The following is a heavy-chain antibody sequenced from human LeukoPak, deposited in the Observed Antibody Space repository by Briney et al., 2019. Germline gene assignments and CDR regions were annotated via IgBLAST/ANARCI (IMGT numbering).Heavy chain of an antibody. J-gene: IGHJ4*02. D-gene: IGHD6-13*01. CDR2: TYYRSKWYN. CDR3: ARLGYSSSWTHFDY. CDR1: GDSVSSNSAT. V-gene: IGHV6-1*01. Sequence: SQTLSLTCAISGDSVSSNSATWNWIRQSPSRGLEWLGRTYYRSKWYNDYAVSVKSRITINPDTSKNQFSLQLNSVTPEDTAVYYCARLGYSSSWTHFDYWGQGTLVTVSS.